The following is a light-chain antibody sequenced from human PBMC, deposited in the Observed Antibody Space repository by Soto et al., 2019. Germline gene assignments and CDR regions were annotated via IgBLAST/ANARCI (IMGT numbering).Light chain of an antibody. CDR3: QQYGSSRKWT. V-gene: IGKV3-20*01. CDR1: QSVSSSY. J-gene: IGKJ1*01. Sequence: EIVMTQSPATVSVSPGERATLSCRASQSVSSSYLAWYQQKPGQAPRLLIYGASSRATGIPDRFSGSGSGTDFTLTISRLEPEDFAVYYCQQYGSSRKWTFGQGTKVDIK. CDR2: GAS.